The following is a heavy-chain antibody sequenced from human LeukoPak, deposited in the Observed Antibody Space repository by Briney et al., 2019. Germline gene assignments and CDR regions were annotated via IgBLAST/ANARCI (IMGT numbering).Heavy chain of an antibody. J-gene: IGHJ6*03. CDR2: IYYSGST. Sequence: PSETLSLTYTVSGGSISSYYWSWIRQPPGKGLEWIGYIYYSGSTNYNPSLKSRVTISVDTSKNQFSLKLSSVTAADTAVYYCARDQEGYCSSTSCPPHYYYYMDVWGKGTTVTVSS. CDR3: ARDQEGYCSSTSCPPHYYYYMDV. CDR1: GGSISSYY. V-gene: IGHV4-59*01. D-gene: IGHD2-2*01.